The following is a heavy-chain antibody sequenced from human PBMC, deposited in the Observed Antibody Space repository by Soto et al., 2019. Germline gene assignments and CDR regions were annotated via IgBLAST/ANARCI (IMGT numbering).Heavy chain of an antibody. CDR1: GGYFSGYY. D-gene: IGHD5-18*01. Sequence: SETLSLTCAFYGGYFSGYYWSWIRQPPGKGLEWIGEINHSGSTNYNPSLKSRVTISVDTSKNQFSLKLSSVTAADTAVYYCARVAGGYSYGYNWFDPWGQGTLVTLSS. J-gene: IGHJ5*02. V-gene: IGHV4-34*01. CDR3: ARVAGGYSYGYNWFDP. CDR2: INHSGST.